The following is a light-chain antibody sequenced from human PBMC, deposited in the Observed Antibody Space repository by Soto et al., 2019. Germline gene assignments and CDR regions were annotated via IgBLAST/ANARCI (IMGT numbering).Light chain of an antibody. J-gene: IGLJ1*01. CDR3: CSYAGGSAYV. CDR1: SSDIGGYNA. CDR2: EVT. V-gene: IGLV2-23*02. Sequence: QSVLTQPASVSGSPGQTITISCTGTSSDIGGYNAVSWYQHHPGKAPKLIIYEVTHRPSGVSDRFSASKSGNTASLTISGLQAEDEADYHCCSYAGGSAYVFGTGTKVTVL.